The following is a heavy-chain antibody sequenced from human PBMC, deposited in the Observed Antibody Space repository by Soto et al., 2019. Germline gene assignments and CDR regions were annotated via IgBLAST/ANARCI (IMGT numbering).Heavy chain of an antibody. CDR1: GFTFSGSA. V-gene: IGHV3-73*01. Sequence: GGSLRLSCAASGFTFSGSAMHWVRQASGKGLEWVGRIRSKANSYATAYAASVKGRFTISRDDSKNTAYLQMNSLKTEDTAVYYCTRSVATPEEVDAFDIWGQGTMVTVSS. J-gene: IGHJ3*02. CDR2: IRSKANSYAT. D-gene: IGHD1-26*01. CDR3: TRSVATPEEVDAFDI.